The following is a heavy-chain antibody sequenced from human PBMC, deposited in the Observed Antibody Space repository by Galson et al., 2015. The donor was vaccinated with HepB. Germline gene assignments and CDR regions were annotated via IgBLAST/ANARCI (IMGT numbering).Heavy chain of an antibody. D-gene: IGHD2-15*01. J-gene: IGHJ4*02. V-gene: IGHV3-33*01. Sequence: SLRLSCAASGFTFSNYGMHWVRQAPGKGLEWVALIWKDGTNKYYADSVRGRFSISRDNSKNVLYLQMSSLRGEDTAIYFCAREDRNTFIVSFDYWGQGARVTVSS. CDR1: GFTFSNYG. CDR2: IWKDGTNK. CDR3: AREDRNTFIVSFDY.